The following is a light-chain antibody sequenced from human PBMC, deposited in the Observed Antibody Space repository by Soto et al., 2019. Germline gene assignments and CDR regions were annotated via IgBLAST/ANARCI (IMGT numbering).Light chain of an antibody. CDR2: GGT. CDR1: SSDVGSSNL. Sequence: QSALTQPASVSGSPGQSITISCTATSSDVGSSNLVSWYQQHPGKAPKLMIYGGTKRPSGVSNRFSGSRSGNTASLTISGLQAEDEADYYCCSYAGSSTVVIFGGATQLTVL. V-gene: IGLV2-23*03. CDR3: CSYAGSSTVVI. J-gene: IGLJ2*01.